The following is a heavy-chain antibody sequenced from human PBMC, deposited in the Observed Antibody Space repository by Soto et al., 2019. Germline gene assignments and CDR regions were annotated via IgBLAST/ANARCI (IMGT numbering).Heavy chain of an antibody. D-gene: IGHD2-2*01. Sequence: EVQILESGGGSVQPGGSLRRSCAASGFTFSNFAMSWVRHAPGKGLEWVSEFTGSTGTTYYADSVRGRFIISRDNSKNTLHLQLNSLRAEVTAVYYGAKDTSSSPYYMDVWGKGTTVTVSS. CDR1: GFTFSNFA. J-gene: IGHJ6*03. CDR3: AKDTSSSPYYMDV. CDR2: FTGSTGTT. V-gene: IGHV3-23*01.